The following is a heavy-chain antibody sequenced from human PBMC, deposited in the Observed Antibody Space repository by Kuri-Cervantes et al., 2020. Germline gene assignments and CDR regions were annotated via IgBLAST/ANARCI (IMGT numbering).Heavy chain of an antibody. D-gene: IGHD5-12*01. J-gene: IGHJ4*02. Sequence: SCPTLVKPTQTLTLTCTFSGFSLSTSGVGVGWIRQPPGKALEWLALIYWNDDERYSPSLMGSLTITKDTSKNQVVLTMTNMYPVDTATYYCALSRYSGHDGRVYFDYWGQGILVTVSS. CDR1: GFSLSTSGVG. CDR3: ALSRYSGHDGRVYFDY. V-gene: IGHV2-5*01. CDR2: IYWNDDE.